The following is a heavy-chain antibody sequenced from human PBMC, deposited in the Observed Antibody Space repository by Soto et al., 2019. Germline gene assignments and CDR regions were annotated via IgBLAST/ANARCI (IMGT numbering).Heavy chain of an antibody. CDR2: IIPIFGTA. CDR1: GGTLSSYA. D-gene: IGHD3-22*01. V-gene: IGHV1-69*12. Sequence: QVQLVQSGAEVKKPGSSVKVSRKASGGTLSSYAINWVRQAPGQGLEWMGGIIPIFGTAKYAQKFQGRVTITADESTSTAYMELSSLRSEDTAVYYCARDSIYDSSAYYYGDYWGQGTLVTVSS. J-gene: IGHJ4*02. CDR3: ARDSIYDSSAYYYGDY.